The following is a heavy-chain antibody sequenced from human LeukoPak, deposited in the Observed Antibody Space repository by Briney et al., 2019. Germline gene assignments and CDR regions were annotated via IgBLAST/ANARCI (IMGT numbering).Heavy chain of an antibody. CDR1: GFTFSTYS. D-gene: IGHD6-13*01. J-gene: IGHJ4*02. V-gene: IGHV3-15*01. Sequence: GGSLRLSCAASGFTFSTYSMNWVRQAPGKGLEWVGRIKTKTDGGATDYAAPVKGRFTISRDDSKNTLYLQMNSLKTEDTAVYYCTTSTGSWNKPDYWGQGTLVTVSS. CDR2: IKTKTDGGAT. CDR3: TTSTGSWNKPDY.